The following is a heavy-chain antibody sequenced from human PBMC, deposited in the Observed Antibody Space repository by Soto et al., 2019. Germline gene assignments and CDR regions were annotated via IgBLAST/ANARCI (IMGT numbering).Heavy chain of an antibody. Sequence: EVQLLESGGGLVQPGGSLRLSCAASGFSFGSSAMSWVRQAPGKGLEWVSGISSSGGSTYYADSVKGRFTISRDNSKNTLYLQMTSLRAEDTAVFYCAQDRRTASYWGQGTLVTVSS. J-gene: IGHJ4*02. D-gene: IGHD2-2*01. CDR2: ISSSGGST. V-gene: IGHV3-23*01. CDR1: GFSFGSSA. CDR3: AQDRRTASY.